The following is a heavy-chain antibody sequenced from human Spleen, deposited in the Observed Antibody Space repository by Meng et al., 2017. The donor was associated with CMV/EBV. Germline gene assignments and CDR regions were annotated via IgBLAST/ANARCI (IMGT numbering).Heavy chain of an antibody. D-gene: IGHD3-3*01. CDR3: ARDGILRFLEWAAPGGWFDP. CDR2: INPNSGGT. Sequence: TAYIIHWLRQAPGQGLEWMGWINPNSGGTNYAQKFQGRVTMTRDTSTSSVFMELRSLRPDDTALYYCARDGILRFLEWAAPGGWFDPWGQGTLVTVSS. V-gene: IGHV1-2*02. J-gene: IGHJ5*02. CDR1: TAYI.